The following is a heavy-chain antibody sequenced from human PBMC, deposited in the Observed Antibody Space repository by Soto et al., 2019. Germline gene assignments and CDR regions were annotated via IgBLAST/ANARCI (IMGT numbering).Heavy chain of an antibody. Sequence: QVQLVQSGAEVKKPGASVKVSCKASGYTFTSYGISWVRQAPGQGLEWMGWISAYNGNTKYAQKLQGRITMTTDTSTSTAYMELRSLRYDDTAVYYGARVGDFGYYDYVWGNYRYAYFDYWGQGTLVTISS. CDR1: GYTFTSYG. V-gene: IGHV1-18*01. D-gene: IGHD3-16*02. J-gene: IGHJ4*02. CDR2: ISAYNGNT. CDR3: ARVGDFGYYDYVWGNYRYAYFDY.